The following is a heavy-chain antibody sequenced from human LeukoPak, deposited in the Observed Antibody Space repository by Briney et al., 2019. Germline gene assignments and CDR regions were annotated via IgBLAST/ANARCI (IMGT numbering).Heavy chain of an antibody. J-gene: IGHJ4*02. CDR1: GYTFTSYG. CDR2: ISAYNGNT. D-gene: IGHD2-2*01. V-gene: IGHV1-18*01. CDR3: TRHTSPTFDY. Sequence: ASVKVSCKASGYTFTSYGISWVRQAPGQGLEWMGWISAYNGNTHYAQKFQGRVTITRSTSMNTAYMGLSSPRSEDTAVYYCTRHTSPTFDYWGQGTLVTVSS.